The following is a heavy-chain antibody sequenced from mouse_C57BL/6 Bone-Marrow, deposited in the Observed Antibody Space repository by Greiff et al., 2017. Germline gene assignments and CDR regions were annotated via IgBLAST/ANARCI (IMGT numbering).Heavy chain of an antibody. D-gene: IGHD2-4*01. CDR2: IYPRDGST. J-gene: IGHJ2*01. V-gene: IGHV1-85*01. CDR1: GYTFTSYD. CDR3: ARRGDYTYFDY. Sequence: QVQLKQSGPELVKPGASVKLSCKASGYTFTSYDINWVKQRPGQGLEWIGWIYPRDGSTKDNEKFKGKATLTVDTSSSTAYMELHSLTSEDSAVYFCARRGDYTYFDYWGQGTTLTVSS.